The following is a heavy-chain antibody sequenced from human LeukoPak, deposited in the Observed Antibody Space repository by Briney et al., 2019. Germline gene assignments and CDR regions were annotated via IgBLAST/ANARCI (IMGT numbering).Heavy chain of an antibody. J-gene: IGHJ6*02. CDR1: GFTFSSYS. Sequence: GGSLRLSCAASGFTFSSYSMNWVRQAPGKGLEWVSSISSSSYIYYADSVKGRFTISRDNAKNSLYLQMNSLRAEDTAVYYCARDEEVAGTNPGYYYYYGMDVWGQGTTVTVSS. D-gene: IGHD6-19*01. CDR3: ARDEEVAGTNPGYYYYYGMDV. CDR2: ISSSSYI. V-gene: IGHV3-21*01.